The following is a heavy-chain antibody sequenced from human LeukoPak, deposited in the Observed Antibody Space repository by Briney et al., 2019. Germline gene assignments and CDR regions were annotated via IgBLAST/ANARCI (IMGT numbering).Heavy chain of an antibody. J-gene: IGHJ5*02. CDR2: VNYSGGT. D-gene: IGHD1-1*01. Sequence: SDTLSLTCDVYGESFDGFYWNWIRQSPGKGLEWLGEVNYSGGTDYNPALESRIAISADASKRQFSLKLTSVTAADTAVYYCAIRLTTSRSATATTWFDPWGQGTLVSVSS. V-gene: IGHV4-34*01. CDR3: AIRLTTSRSATATTWFDP. CDR1: GESFDGFY.